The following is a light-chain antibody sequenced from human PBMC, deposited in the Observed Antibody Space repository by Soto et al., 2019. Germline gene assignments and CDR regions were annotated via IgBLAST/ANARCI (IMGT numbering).Light chain of an antibody. V-gene: IGKV3-15*01. J-gene: IGKJ4*01. CDR3: QQYNDWPPA. CDR2: GAS. CDR1: QSVSSK. Sequence: EIVMTQSPATLSVSPGERATLSCRASQSVSSKLVWYQQKPGQASRFLIYGASTRATGIPARFRGSGSGTEFTLTIDSLQSEDFAVYYCQQYNDWPPAFGGGTKVDIK.